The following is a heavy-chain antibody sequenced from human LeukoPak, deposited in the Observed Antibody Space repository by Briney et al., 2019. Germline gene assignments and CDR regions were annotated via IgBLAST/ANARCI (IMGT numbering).Heavy chain of an antibody. J-gene: IGHJ6*03. Sequence: GGSLRLSCAASGFTFSGTTMNWVRQTPGQGLEWVSSITSGSSHIYYADSVKGRFTISRDNAKSSLYLQMNSLRAEDTAVYYCARDPYSGSYGADYYYYMDVWGKGTTVTISS. CDR3: ARDPYSGSYGADYYYYMDV. CDR2: ITSGSSHI. V-gene: IGHV3-21*01. CDR1: GFTFSGTT. D-gene: IGHD1-26*01.